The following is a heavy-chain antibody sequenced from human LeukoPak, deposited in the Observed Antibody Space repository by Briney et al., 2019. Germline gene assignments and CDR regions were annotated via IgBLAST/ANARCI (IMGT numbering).Heavy chain of an antibody. CDR3: ARRVITMVQAILDY. J-gene: IGHJ4*02. V-gene: IGHV4-34*01. CDR1: GGSFSDYY. CDR2: INHSGST. Sequence: PSETLSLTCAVYGGSFSDYYWTWIRQPPGKGPEWIGEINHSGSTNYNPSLKSRVTISVDTSKNQFSLELSSVTAADTAVYYCARRVITMVQAILDYWGQGTLVTVSS. D-gene: IGHD3-10*01.